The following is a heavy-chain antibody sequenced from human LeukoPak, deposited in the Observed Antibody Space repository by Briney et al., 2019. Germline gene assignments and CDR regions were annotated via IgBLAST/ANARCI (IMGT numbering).Heavy chain of an antibody. CDR3: ARGNAPLPFDY. CDR2: ISSGDGGYL. V-gene: IGHV3-21*01. Sequence: GGSLRLSCAGSGFPFAAFSVHWVRQAPGKGLEWVSSISSGDGGYLYYADSVRGRFTISRDNAEDSVYLQMKSLRAEDTAVYYCARGNAPLPFDYWGQGTPVTVSS. J-gene: IGHJ4*02. CDR1: GFPFAAFS. D-gene: IGHD2-2*01.